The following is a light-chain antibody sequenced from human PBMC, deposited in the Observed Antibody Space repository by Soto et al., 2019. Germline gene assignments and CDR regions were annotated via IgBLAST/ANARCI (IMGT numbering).Light chain of an antibody. CDR3: CSFVGTDRSFV. CDR1: ISDVGGYNF. CDR2: DGT. V-gene: IGLV2-11*01. J-gene: IGLJ1*01. Sequence: QYALTQPHSVSGSPGQSVTLSCTGTISDVGGYNFVSWYQQHPGKVPKLMIYDGTIRPSGVPDRFSGSKSGNTAVLSIPGLQDVDYADYYYCSFVGTDRSFVFGSGTKLTVL.